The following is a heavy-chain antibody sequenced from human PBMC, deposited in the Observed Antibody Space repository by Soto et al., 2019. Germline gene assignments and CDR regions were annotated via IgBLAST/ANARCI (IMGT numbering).Heavy chain of an antibody. CDR3: AKDLSPSSGTYYGYFDH. J-gene: IGHJ4*02. V-gene: IGHV3-23*01. CDR1: GFTFSKYG. Sequence: PXRSLRLSGLASGFTFSKYGMNWVRQTPRKGLEWVSAISGSGNSTYYADSVKGRFTISRDNSKNTLYLQMNSLRAEDTAVYYCAKDLSPSSGTYYGYFDHWGQGALVTVSS. CDR2: ISGSGNST. D-gene: IGHD1-26*01.